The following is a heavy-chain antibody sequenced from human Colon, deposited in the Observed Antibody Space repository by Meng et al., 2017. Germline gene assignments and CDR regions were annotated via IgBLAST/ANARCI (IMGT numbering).Heavy chain of an antibody. D-gene: IGHD3-9*01. V-gene: IGHV3-30*03. CDR1: GFTFNAYR. CDR3: VRGNIDWYLDY. CDR2: TLPDGSQN. J-gene: IGHJ4*02. Sequence: QVELVESGGGLVQPGRSLRLSCAAFGFTFNAYRMYWVRQAPGKGLEWVGVTLPDGSQNYYADSVKGRFTISRENSKNTLFLQMDSLRTEDTAVYYCVRGNIDWYLDYWGQGTLVTVSS.